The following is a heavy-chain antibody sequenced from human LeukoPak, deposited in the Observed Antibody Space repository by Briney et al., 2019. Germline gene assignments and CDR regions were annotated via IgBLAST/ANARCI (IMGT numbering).Heavy chain of an antibody. CDR2: TYYRSTWYN. V-gene: IGHV6-1*01. D-gene: IGHD2-2*01. J-gene: IGHJ5*02. CDR1: GDSVSSNNAA. Sequence: SQTLSLTCAISGDSVSSNNAAWNWIRQSPSRGLEWLGRTYYRSTWYNDYAVSVIGRITVNPDTSKNQFSLHLNSVTPEDTAVYYCARRLTQYDCFDPWGQGILVTVSS. CDR3: ARRLTQYDCFDP.